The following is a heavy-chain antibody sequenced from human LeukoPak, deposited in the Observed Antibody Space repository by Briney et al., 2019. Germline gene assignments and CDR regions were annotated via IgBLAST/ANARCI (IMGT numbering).Heavy chain of an antibody. CDR3: ASLDYYYYYGMDV. J-gene: IGHJ6*02. CDR2: ISSSGSTI. Sequence: GGSLRLSCAAPGFTFSSYEMNWVRQAPGKGLEWVSYISSSGSTIYYADSVKGRFTISRDNAKNSLYLQMNSLRAEDTAVYYCASLDYYYYYGMDVWGQGTTVTVSS. V-gene: IGHV3-48*03. CDR1: GFTFSSYE.